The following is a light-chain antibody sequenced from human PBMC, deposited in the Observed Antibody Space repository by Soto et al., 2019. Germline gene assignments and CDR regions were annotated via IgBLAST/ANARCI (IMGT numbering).Light chain of an antibody. CDR3: QQYGSSPLT. CDR1: QSVNNNY. V-gene: IGKV3-20*01. Sequence: EIVLTQSPGTLSLSPGERATLSCRASQSVNNNYLAWYQQKPGQAPRLLIYGASRRATGIPDRFSGSGSGTDFTLTISRLEPEDSAVYSWQQYGSSPLTFGGGTKVEIK. CDR2: GAS. J-gene: IGKJ4*01.